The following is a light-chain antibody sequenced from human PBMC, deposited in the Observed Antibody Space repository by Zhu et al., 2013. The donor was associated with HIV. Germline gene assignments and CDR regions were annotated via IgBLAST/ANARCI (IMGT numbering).Light chain of an antibody. V-gene: IGKV1-9*01. Sequence: DIQLTQSPSFLSASVGDRVTITCRASQVINTYLAWYQHEPGKAPRLLIYAATTLQSGVPSRFSGSGSGTEFTLTISSLQPEDFATYYCQHVNENSAFGPGTKVDI. CDR1: QVINTY. J-gene: IGKJ3*01. CDR3: QHVNENSA. CDR2: AAT.